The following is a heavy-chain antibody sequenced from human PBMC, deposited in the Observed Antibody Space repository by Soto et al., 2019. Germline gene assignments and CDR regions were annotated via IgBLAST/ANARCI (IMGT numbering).Heavy chain of an antibody. V-gene: IGHV3-23*01. CDR3: AKDRRWLQSSYYFDY. Sequence: LRLSCAASGFTFSSYAMSWVRQAPGKGLEWVSAISGSGGSTYYADSVKGRFTISRDNSKNTLYLQMNSLRAEDTAVYYCAKDRRWLQSSYYFDYWGQGTLVTVSS. D-gene: IGHD5-12*01. J-gene: IGHJ4*02. CDR1: GFTFSSYA. CDR2: ISGSGGST.